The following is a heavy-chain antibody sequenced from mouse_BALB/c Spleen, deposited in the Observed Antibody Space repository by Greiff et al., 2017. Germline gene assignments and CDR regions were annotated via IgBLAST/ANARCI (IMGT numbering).Heavy chain of an antibody. CDR1: GYTFTDYN. CDR2: IYPYNGGT. CDR3: ASEDGYYGAY. J-gene: IGHJ3*01. D-gene: IGHD2-3*01. V-gene: IGHV1S29*02. Sequence: VQLQQSGPELVKPGASVKISCKASGYTFTDYNMHWVKQSHGKSLEWIGYIYPYNGGTGYNQKFKSKATLTVDNSSSTAYMELRSLTSEDSAVYYCASEDGYYGAYWGQGTLVTVSA.